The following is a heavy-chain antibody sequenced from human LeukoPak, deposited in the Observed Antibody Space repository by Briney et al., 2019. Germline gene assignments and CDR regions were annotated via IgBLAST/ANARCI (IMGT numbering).Heavy chain of an antibody. CDR2: ISSSSNIM. J-gene: IGHJ4*02. V-gene: IGHV3-48*04. Sequence: PGGSLRLSCAASGFTFSSYGMNWVRQAPGKGLEWVSYISSSSNIMNYADSVKGRFTTSRDNAKNSLYLQVNNLRAEDTAVYYCARGPNSNWSGLDFWGQGTLLTVSS. CDR1: GFTFSSYG. CDR3: ARGPNSNWSGLDF. D-gene: IGHD6-6*01.